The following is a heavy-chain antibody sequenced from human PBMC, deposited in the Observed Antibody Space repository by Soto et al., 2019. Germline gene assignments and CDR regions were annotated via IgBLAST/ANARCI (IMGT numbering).Heavy chain of an antibody. Sequence: GGSLRLSCAASGFTFSSYAMSWVRQAPGKGLEWVSAISGSGGSTYYADSVKGRFTISRENSKNTLYLQMNSLRAEDTAVYYCAKDLTHSSGWADKELDYWGQGTLVTVSS. CDR2: ISGSGGST. CDR3: AKDLTHSSGWADKELDY. V-gene: IGHV3-23*01. J-gene: IGHJ4*02. D-gene: IGHD6-19*01. CDR1: GFTFSSYA.